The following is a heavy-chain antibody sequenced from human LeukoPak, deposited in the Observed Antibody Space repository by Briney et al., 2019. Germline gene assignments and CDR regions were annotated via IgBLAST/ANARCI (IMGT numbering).Heavy chain of an antibody. Sequence: PGGSLRLSCVASGFTLSSYNMKWVRQAPGKRLEWVSSISSSSSYIYYADSVKGRFTISRDNAKNSLYLQMNSLRAEDTAVYYCARGPMITFGGSLYCYFDYWGQGTLVTVSS. V-gene: IGHV3-21*01. CDR1: GFTLSSYN. CDR3: ARGPMITFGGSLYCYFDY. D-gene: IGHD3-16*01. CDR2: ISSSSSYI. J-gene: IGHJ4*02.